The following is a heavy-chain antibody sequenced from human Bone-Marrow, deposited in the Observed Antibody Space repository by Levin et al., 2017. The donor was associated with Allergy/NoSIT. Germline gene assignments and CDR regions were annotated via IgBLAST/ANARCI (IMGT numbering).Heavy chain of an antibody. CDR1: SDSISSTSHY. J-gene: IGHJ3*02. Sequence: SQTLSLTCAVSSDSISSTSHYWGWIRQPPGKGLEWIGSIYYSGNTYYDPSLKSRVTISVDTSKNQFSLKLRSVTAADTAVYYCAKEGYYGSGKEDAVDIWAHGTLVVVSS. D-gene: IGHD3-10*01. CDR3: AKEGYYGSGKEDAVDI. V-gene: IGHV4-39*01. CDR2: IYYSGNT.